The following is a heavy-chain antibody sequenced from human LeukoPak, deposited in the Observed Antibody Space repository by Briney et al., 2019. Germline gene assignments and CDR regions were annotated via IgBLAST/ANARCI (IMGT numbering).Heavy chain of an antibody. CDR3: ARFSCGEFGELSQAYYYYGMDV. CDR1: GGSISSSNYY. J-gene: IGHJ6*02. D-gene: IGHD3-10*01. V-gene: IGHV4-39*07. Sequence: SETLSLTCSASGGSISSSNYYWGWLRQPPGKGLEWIGSIYYSGSTYYNPSLKSRVTISVDTSKNQFSLKLSSVTAADTAVYYCARFSCGEFGELSQAYYYYGMDVWGQGTTVTVSS. CDR2: IYYSGST.